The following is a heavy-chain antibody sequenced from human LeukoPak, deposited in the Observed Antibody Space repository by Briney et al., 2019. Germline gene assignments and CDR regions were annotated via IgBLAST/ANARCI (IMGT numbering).Heavy chain of an antibody. CDR3: ARVIAVAGVFDY. CDR1: GGSISSGGYS. Sequence: SETLSLTCAVSGGSISSGGYSWNWIRQPPGKGLEWIGYIYYSGSTNYNPSLKSRVTISVDTSKNQFSLKLSSVTAADTAVYYCARVIAVAGVFDYWGQGTLVTVSS. D-gene: IGHD6-19*01. CDR2: IYYSGST. J-gene: IGHJ4*02. V-gene: IGHV4-61*08.